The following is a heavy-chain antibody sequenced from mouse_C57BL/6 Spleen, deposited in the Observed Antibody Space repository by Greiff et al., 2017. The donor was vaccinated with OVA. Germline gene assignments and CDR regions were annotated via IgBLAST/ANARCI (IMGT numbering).Heavy chain of an antibody. Sequence: EVQLQQSGPELVKPGASVKISCKASGYTFTDYYMNWVKQSHGKSLEWIGDINPNNGGTSYNQKFKGKATLTVDKSSSTAYMELRSLTSEDSAVYYCARFGAYYSFAYWGQGTLVTVSA. CDR2: INPNNGGT. D-gene: IGHD2-12*01. V-gene: IGHV1-26*01. CDR1: GYTFTDYY. CDR3: ARFGAYYSFAY. J-gene: IGHJ3*01.